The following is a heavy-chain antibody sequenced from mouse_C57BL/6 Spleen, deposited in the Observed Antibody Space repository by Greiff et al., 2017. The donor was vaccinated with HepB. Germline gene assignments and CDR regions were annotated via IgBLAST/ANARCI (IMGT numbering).Heavy chain of an antibody. CDR3: ARNGSLAY. CDR2: ISSGSSTI. Sequence: DVKLVESGGGLVKPGGSLKLSCAASGFTFSDYGMHWVRQAPEKGLEWVAYISSGSSTIYYADTVKGRFTISRDNAKNTLFLQMTSLRSEDTAMYYCARNGSLAYWGQGTLVTVSA. D-gene: IGHD1-1*01. V-gene: IGHV5-17*01. J-gene: IGHJ3*01. CDR1: GFTFSDYG.